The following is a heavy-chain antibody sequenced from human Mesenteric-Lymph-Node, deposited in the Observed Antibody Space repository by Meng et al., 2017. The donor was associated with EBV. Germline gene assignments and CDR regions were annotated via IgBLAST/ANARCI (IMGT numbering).Heavy chain of an antibody. CDR3: GRLPLEVEVVAPWS. CDR2: IYYTEST. J-gene: IGHJ5*02. Sequence: LRRHGSGAGLVQPSEHRTPTSTFYGAYISSCNYYWGWCLQPPGKRLRWIVSIYYTESTYYNPSLKSRLTISLDTSKKQFSLKLFTVTAADTAIYYCGRLPLEVEVVAPWSWGQGTLVTVSS. V-gene: IGHV4-39*01. CDR1: GAYISSCNYY. D-gene: IGHD2-21*01.